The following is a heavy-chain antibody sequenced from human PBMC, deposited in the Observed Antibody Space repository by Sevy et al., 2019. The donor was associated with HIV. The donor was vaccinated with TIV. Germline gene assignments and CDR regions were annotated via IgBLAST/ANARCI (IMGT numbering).Heavy chain of an antibody. D-gene: IGHD6-6*01. Sequence: ASVKVSCKASGGTFSSYAISWVRQAPGQGLEWMGGIIPIFGTANYAQKFQGRVTITADKSTSTAYMELSSLRSEDQAVYYCARAETAYSSSSGGDYYYYMDVWGKWTTVTVSS. V-gene: IGHV1-69*06. CDR1: GGTFSSYA. CDR3: ARAETAYSSSSGGDYYYYMDV. CDR2: IIPIFGTA. J-gene: IGHJ6*03.